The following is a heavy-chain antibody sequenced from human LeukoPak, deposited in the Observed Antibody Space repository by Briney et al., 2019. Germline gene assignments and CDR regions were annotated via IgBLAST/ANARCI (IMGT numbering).Heavy chain of an antibody. CDR2: MNSDGSSI. D-gene: IGHD6-13*01. J-gene: IGHJ4*02. CDR3: ARGESSSWYD. CDR1: GFTFSPYR. V-gene: IGHV3-74*01. Sequence: PGGSLRLSCAASGFTFSPYRMHWVRQGPGKGLVWVSGMNSDGSSIVHADSVKGRFTISRDNAKNTLYLQMNSLRAEDTAVYYCARGESSSWYDWGQGTLVTVSS.